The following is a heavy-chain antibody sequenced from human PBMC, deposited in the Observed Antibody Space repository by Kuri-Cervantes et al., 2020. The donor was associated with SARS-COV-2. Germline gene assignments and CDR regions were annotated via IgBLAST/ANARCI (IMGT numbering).Heavy chain of an antibody. V-gene: IGHV3-30*02. J-gene: IGHJ6*03. D-gene: IGHD2-2*01. CDR2: IQFDGSSK. CDR1: GFTFTSHA. Sequence: LSLTCAVSGFTFTSHAMHWVRQAPGKGLEWVAFIQFDGSSKNYGDPVKGRFTISRDNSKNTLYLQLNSLRPEDTALYYCAKGFLVPTARPNRDYYYYNMDVWGNGTTVTVSS. CDR3: AKGFLVPTARPNRDYYYYNMDV.